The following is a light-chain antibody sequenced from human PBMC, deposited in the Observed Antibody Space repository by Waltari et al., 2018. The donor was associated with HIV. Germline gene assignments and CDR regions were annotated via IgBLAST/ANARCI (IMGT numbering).Light chain of an antibody. V-gene: IGKV1-12*01. CDR1: QSIGSS. CDR3: QQADSFPHT. CDR2: GAS. Sequence: EIQMAQSPSSVTGSVGDRVTLTCRASQSIGSSLAWYQHQPGEAPKLLIFGASRLESGVPPRFVGSGSGTEFALTISSLQTEDSATYYCQQADSFPHTFGGGTKVEV. J-gene: IGKJ4*01.